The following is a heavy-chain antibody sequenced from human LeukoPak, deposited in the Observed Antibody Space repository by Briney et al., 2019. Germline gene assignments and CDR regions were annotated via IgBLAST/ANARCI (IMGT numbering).Heavy chain of an antibody. J-gene: IGHJ6*03. CDR3: ARGIDYDGTDYGGRISWGPKRLLGYYYMDV. D-gene: IGHD3-22*01. CDR2: LYSGRGK. Sequence: GGSLRLSCVASGFTVSRNHMTWVRQAPGEGLEWVSVLYSGRGKDYTESAKGRFTISRDDSKNTVYLQMNRLSVEDTAMYYCARGIDYDGTDYGGRISWGPKRLLGYYYMDVWGKGTTVTVSS. CDR1: GFTVSRNH. V-gene: IGHV3-53*01.